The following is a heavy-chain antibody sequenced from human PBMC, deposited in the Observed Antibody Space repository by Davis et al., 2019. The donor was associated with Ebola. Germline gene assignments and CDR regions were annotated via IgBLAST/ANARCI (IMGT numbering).Heavy chain of an antibody. CDR3: ARRTYYSGPGSSGGFDY. CDR1: GFTFSSYW. CDR2: INIDGSTT. V-gene: IGHV3-74*01. J-gene: IGHJ4*02. Sequence: PGGSLRLSCAISGFTFSSYWMHWVRQVPGKGLVWVSRINIDGSTTVYADSVKGRFTISRANAKNTLYLQMDSLRAEDTAMYYCARRTYYSGPGSSGGFDYWGQGTMVTVSS. D-gene: IGHD3-10*01.